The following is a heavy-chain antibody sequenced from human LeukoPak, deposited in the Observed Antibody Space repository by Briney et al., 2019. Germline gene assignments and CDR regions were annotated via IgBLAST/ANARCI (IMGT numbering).Heavy chain of an antibody. J-gene: IGHJ6*02. CDR2: INHSGST. V-gene: IGHV4-34*01. D-gene: IGHD6-19*01. CDR1: GGSFSGYY. CDR3: ARPRIAVAGTSLYYYYGMDV. Sequence: SETLSLTCAVYGGSFSGYYWSWIRQPPGKGLEWIGEINHSGSTNYNPSLKSRVTISVDTSKNQFSLKLSSVTAADTAVYYCARPRIAVAGTSLYYYYGMDVWGQGTTVTVS.